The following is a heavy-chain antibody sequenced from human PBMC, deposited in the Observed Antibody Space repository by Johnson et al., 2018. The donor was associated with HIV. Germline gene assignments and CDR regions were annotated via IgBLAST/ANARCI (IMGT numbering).Heavy chain of an antibody. V-gene: IGHV3-20*04. Sequence: VQLVESGGGLIQPGGSLRLSCAASGFIFDDYGMSWVRQAPGKGLEWVSGINWNGGSTGYADSVKGRFNISRDNAKNSLFLQMNSLSAEDTAVYYCASLAYCGGDCYRTYHDAFDIWGQGTMVTVSS. CDR1: GFIFDDYG. D-gene: IGHD2-21*02. CDR3: ASLAYCGGDCYRTYHDAFDI. CDR2: INWNGGST. J-gene: IGHJ3*02.